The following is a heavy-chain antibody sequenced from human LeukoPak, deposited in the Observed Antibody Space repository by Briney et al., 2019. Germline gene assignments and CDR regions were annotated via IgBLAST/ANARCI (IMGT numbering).Heavy chain of an antibody. CDR1: GFTFRSYW. D-gene: IGHD2-21*02. J-gene: IGHJ4*02. Sequence: PGGSLRLSCAASGFTFRSYWMSWVRQAPGKGLEWVGRIKSKTDGGTTDYAAPVKGRFTISRDDSENTLYLQMNSLKTEDTAVYYCTTATANGFDYWGQGTLVTVSS. CDR3: TTATANGFDY. V-gene: IGHV3-15*01. CDR2: IKSKTDGGTT.